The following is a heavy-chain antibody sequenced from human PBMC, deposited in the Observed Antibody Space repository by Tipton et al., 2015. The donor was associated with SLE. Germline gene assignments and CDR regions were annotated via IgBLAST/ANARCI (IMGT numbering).Heavy chain of an antibody. V-gene: IGHV3-7*01. J-gene: IGHJ6*03. CDR3: ARDGGPAAIAPYYYYMDV. CDR1: GFTFSSYW. D-gene: IGHD2-2*02. Sequence: SLRLSCAASGFTFSSYWMSWVRQAPGKGLEWVANIKQDGSEKYYVDSVKGRFTISRDNAKNSLYLQMNSLRAEDTAVYYCARDGGPAAIAPYYYYMDVWGKGTTVTVSS. CDR2: IKQDGSEK.